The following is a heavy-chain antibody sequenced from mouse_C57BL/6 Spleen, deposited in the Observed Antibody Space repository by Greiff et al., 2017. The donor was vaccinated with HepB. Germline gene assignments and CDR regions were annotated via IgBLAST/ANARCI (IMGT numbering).Heavy chain of an antibody. Sequence: VQLKESGGGLVKPGGSLKLSCAASGFTFSDYGMHGVRRAPEKGLEWVAYISSGSSTIYYADTVKGRFTISRDNAKNTLFLQMTNLRSEDTAMYYCARILTDGNYGPIYAMDYWGQGTSVTVSS. J-gene: IGHJ4*01. CDR1: GFTFSDYG. D-gene: IGHD2-1*01. CDR2: ISSGSSTI. CDR3: ARILTDGNYGPIYAMDY. V-gene: IGHV5-17*01.